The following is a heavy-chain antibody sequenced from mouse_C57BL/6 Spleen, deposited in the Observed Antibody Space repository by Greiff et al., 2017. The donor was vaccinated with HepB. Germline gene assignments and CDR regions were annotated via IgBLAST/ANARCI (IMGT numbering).Heavy chain of an antibody. Sequence: DVMLVESGGGLVKPGGSLKLSCAASGFTFSDYGMHWVRQAPEKGLEWVAYISSGSSTSYYADTVKGRFTISRDNAKNTLFLQMTSLRSEDTAMYYCARASQGTAADYWGQGTTLTVSS. J-gene: IGHJ2*01. D-gene: IGHD6-1*01. V-gene: IGHV5-17*01. CDR1: GFTFSDYG. CDR2: ISSGSSTS. CDR3: ARASQGTAADY.